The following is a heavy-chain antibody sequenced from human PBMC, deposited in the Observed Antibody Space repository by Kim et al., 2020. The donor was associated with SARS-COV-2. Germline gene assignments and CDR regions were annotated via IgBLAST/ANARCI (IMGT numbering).Heavy chain of an antibody. Sequence: SETLSLTCTVSGGSISSSSYYWGWIRQPPGKGLEWIGSIYYSGSTYYNPSLKSRVTISVDTSKNQFSLKLSSVTAADTAVYYCANGGYCSSTSCDRWFDPWGQGTLVTVSS. CDR3: ANGGYCSSTSCDRWFDP. V-gene: IGHV4-39*01. J-gene: IGHJ5*02. CDR2: IYYSGST. D-gene: IGHD2-2*02. CDR1: GGSISSSSYY.